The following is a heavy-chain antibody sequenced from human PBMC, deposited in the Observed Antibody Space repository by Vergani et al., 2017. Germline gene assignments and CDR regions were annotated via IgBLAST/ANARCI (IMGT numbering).Heavy chain of an antibody. V-gene: IGHV1-69*01. CDR2: IIPIFGTA. Sequence: QVQLVQSGAEVKKPGSSVKVSCKASGGTFSSYAISWVRQAPGQGLEWMGGIIPIFGTANYAQKFQGRVTITADESTRTAYMGLSSLRSEDTAVYYCARDGRDTAMVTSSAFDIWGKGTMVSVSS. CDR1: GGTFSSYA. CDR3: ARDGRDTAMVTSSAFDI. D-gene: IGHD5-18*01. J-gene: IGHJ3*02.